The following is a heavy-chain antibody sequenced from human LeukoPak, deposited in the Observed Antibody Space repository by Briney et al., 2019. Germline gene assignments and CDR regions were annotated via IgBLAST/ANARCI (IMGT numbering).Heavy chain of an antibody. CDR2: ISGRGGST. J-gene: IGHJ4*02. D-gene: IGHD6-19*01. CDR3: AKDEQWLVYDY. V-gene: IGHV3-23*01. CDR1: GFTFSSYA. Sequence: PGGSLRLSCAASGFTFSSYAMGWVRQAPGKGLGWVSAISGRGGSTYYADSVKGRFTVSRDNSKNTLSLQMNSLRAEDTAVYSCAKDEQWLVYDYWGQGTLVTVSS.